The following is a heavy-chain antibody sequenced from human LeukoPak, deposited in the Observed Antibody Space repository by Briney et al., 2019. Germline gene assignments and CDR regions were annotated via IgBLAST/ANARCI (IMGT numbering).Heavy chain of an antibody. CDR1: GFTFSSYA. J-gene: IGHJ4*02. V-gene: IGHV3-23*01. Sequence: GGSLRLSCAASGFTFSSYAMSWVRQAPGKGLEWVSAIGGSGGSTYYADSVKGRFTISRDNSKNTLYLQMNSLRAEDTAVYYCAKDQSRGSGTKTHFDYWGQGTLVTVSS. CDR2: IGGSGGST. D-gene: IGHD3-10*01. CDR3: AKDQSRGSGTKTHFDY.